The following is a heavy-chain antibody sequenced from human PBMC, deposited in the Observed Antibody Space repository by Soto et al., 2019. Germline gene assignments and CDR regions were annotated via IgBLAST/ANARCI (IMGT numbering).Heavy chain of an antibody. Sequence: ASVKVSCKVSGYTLTELSMHWVRQAPGKGLEWMGGFDPEDGETIYAQKFQGRVTMTEDTSTDTAYMELSSLRSEDTAVYYCATDLWYSGSYNNWFDPWGQGTLVTVSS. V-gene: IGHV1-24*01. CDR1: GYTLTELS. D-gene: IGHD1-26*01. CDR3: ATDLWYSGSYNNWFDP. J-gene: IGHJ5*02. CDR2: FDPEDGET.